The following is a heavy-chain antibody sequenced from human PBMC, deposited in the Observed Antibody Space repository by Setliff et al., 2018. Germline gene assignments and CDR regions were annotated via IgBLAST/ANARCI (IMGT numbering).Heavy chain of an antibody. Sequence: SETLSLTCTVSGVSISSGGYYWSWIRQHPGKGLEWIGYIYYSGSTYYNPSLKSRVTISVDTSKNQFSLKLSSVTAADTAVYYCARDRVVVLAGRRGFYFDYWGQGTLVTVSS. V-gene: IGHV4-31*02. D-gene: IGHD2-15*01. CDR1: GVSISSGGYY. CDR3: ARDRVVVLAGRRGFYFDY. CDR2: IYYSGST. J-gene: IGHJ4*02.